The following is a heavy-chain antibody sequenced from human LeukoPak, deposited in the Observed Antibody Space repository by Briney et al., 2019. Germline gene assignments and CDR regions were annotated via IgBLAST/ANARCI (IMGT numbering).Heavy chain of an antibody. CDR2: ISHSGGST. Sequence: PGGSLRLSCAASGFTFNSYVMSWVRQAPGKGLEWVSTISHSGGSTYYADSVKGRFTISRDNAKNTLYLQMNSLRAEDTAVYYCARGAAGFDYWGQGTLVTVSS. D-gene: IGHD6-13*01. CDR1: GFTFNSYV. CDR3: ARGAAGFDY. J-gene: IGHJ4*02. V-gene: IGHV3-23*01.